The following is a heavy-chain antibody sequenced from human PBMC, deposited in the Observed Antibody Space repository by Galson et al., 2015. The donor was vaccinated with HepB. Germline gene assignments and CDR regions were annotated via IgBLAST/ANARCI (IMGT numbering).Heavy chain of an antibody. D-gene: IGHD6-13*01. Sequence: SLRLSCAASGFTFSTYAMSWVRQAPGMGLEWVSVISGSDVGTYYADSVKGRFTISRDSSKNTLYLQMNSLRAEDTAVYYCAKDFGRISSSWYVWASWGQGTLVTVSS. CDR3: AKDFGRISSSWYVWAS. CDR2: ISGSDVGT. V-gene: IGHV3-23*01. CDR1: GFTFSTYA. J-gene: IGHJ5*02.